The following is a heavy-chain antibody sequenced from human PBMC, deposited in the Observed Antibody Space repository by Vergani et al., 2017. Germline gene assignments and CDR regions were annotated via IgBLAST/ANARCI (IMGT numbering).Heavy chain of an antibody. CDR3: ARGPGLTMVRGVFDY. CDR2: IYYSGST. Sequence: QVQLQESGPRLVRPSQTLSLTFPVPGGLINTGAYYWSWIRQPAGKGLEWIGYIYYSGSTYYNPSLKSRVTISVDTSKNQFSLKLSSVTAADTAVYYCARGPGLTMVRGVFDYWGQGTLVTVSS. D-gene: IGHD3-10*01. V-gene: IGHV4-30-4*01. J-gene: IGHJ4*02. CDR1: GGLINTGAYY.